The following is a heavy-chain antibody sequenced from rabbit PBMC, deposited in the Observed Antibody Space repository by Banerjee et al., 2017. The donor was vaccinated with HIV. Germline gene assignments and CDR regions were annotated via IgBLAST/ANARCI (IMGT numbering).Heavy chain of an antibody. CDR1: GFSFSSSSY. CDR2: IDTGSSGFT. V-gene: IGHV1S45*01. D-gene: IGHD1-1*01. Sequence: QEQLVESGGGLVQPEGSLQLSCTASGFSFSSSSYMCWVRQAPGKGLEWIACIDTGSSGFTYFATWAKGRFTCSKTSSTTVTLQMTRLTAADTATYFCARDTSSGFSSYGMDLWGQGTLVTVS. J-gene: IGHJ6*01. CDR3: ARDTSSGFSSYGMDL.